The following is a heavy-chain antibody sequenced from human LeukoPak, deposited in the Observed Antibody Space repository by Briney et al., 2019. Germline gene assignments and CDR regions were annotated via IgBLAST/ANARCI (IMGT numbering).Heavy chain of an antibody. D-gene: IGHD3-10*01. V-gene: IGHV4-38-2*02. CDR3: ARDCRIAGARYYSFDY. J-gene: IGHJ4*02. Sequence: SETLSPTCSVSSYSISRAYYWGWIRQPPGKGLEWIGSIYHSGSTYYNPSLKSRVTISLYTSKNQVSLQLSSVTAADPAVYFCARDCRIAGARYYSFDYWGPGTLVTVSS. CDR2: IYHSGST. CDR1: SYSISRAYY.